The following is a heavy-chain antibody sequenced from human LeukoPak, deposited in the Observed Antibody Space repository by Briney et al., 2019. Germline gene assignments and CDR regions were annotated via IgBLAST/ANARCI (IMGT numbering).Heavy chain of an antibody. D-gene: IGHD1-26*01. Sequence: PSETLSLTCAVSGGSINNYYWSWIRQPPGKGLEWIGYIYDSGSTNYNPSLKSRVTTSLDTSKNQVSLELSSVTAADTAVYYCARDLNPAYSGSYSPFDYWGQGTLVTVSS. CDR3: ARDLNPAYSGSYSPFDY. V-gene: IGHV4-59*01. J-gene: IGHJ4*02. CDR2: IYDSGST. CDR1: GGSINNYY.